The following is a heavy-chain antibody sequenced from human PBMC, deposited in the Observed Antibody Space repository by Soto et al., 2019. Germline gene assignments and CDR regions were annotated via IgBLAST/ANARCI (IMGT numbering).Heavy chain of an antibody. CDR2: INHSGTI. V-gene: IGHV4-34*01. Sequence: PSETLSLTXAVYGGSLSGSYWSWIRQTPEKGLEWIGTINHSGTINYNPSLRSRVTISIHTSKNEFSLRLTSVTAADTAVYYCATGGGFVESRMVWFDPWGQGTLVTVSS. CDR3: ATGGGFVESRMVWFDP. D-gene: IGHD2-15*01. CDR1: GGSLSGSY. J-gene: IGHJ5*02.